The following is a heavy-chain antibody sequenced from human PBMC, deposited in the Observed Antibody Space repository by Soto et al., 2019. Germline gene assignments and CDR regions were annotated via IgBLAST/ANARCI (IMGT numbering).Heavy chain of an antibody. CDR1: GFTFSSYG. V-gene: IGHV3-33*01. CDR3: ARDQGYGDSSGYYFDY. Sequence: GGSLRLSCAASGFTFSSYGMHWVRQAPGKGLEWVAVIWYDGSNKYYADSVKGRFTISRDNSKNTLYLQMNSLRAEDTAVYYCARDQGYGDSSGYYFDYWGQGTLVTVSS. CDR2: IWYDGSNK. J-gene: IGHJ4*02. D-gene: IGHD3-22*01.